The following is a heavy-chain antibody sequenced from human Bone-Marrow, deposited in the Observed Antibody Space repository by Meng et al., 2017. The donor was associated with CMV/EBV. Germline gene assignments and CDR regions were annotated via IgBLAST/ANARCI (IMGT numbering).Heavy chain of an antibody. Sequence: ASVKVSCKASGYTFTGYYMHWVRQAPGQGLEWMGWINPNSGGTNYAQKFQGRVTMTRDTSISTAYMELSRLRSDDTAVYYCARSRSSGYAPAGFDIWSLGTRVTVSS. D-gene: IGHD3-22*01. J-gene: IGHJ3*02. CDR1: GYTFTGYY. CDR3: ARSRSSGYAPAGFDI. CDR2: INPNSGGT. V-gene: IGHV1-2*02.